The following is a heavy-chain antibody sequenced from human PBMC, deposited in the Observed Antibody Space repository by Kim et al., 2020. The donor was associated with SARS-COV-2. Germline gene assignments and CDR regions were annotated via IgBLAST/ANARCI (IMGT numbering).Heavy chain of an antibody. D-gene: IGHD1-1*01. CDR2: ISSSSSYT. Sequence: GGSLRLSCAASGFTFSDYYMNWIRQAPGKGLEWVSYISSSSSYTNYADSVKGRFTISRDNAKNSLYLQMNSLRAEDTAVHYCARTGTTSAHGAFDIWGQGTMVTVSS. J-gene: IGHJ3*02. V-gene: IGHV3-11*03. CDR1: GFTFSDYY. CDR3: ARTGTTSAHGAFDI.